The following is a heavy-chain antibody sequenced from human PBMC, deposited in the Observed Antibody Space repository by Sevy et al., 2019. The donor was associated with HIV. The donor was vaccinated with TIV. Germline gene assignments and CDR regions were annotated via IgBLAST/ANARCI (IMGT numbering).Heavy chain of an antibody. V-gene: IGHV1-2*02. CDR1: GYIFSDYY. J-gene: IGHJ6*02. CDR2: INSDSGVT. D-gene: IGHD4-17*01. CDR3: ARLTTQPTSDLYGLDV. Sequence: ASVKVSCKASGYIFSDYYIHWVRQAPGQGLEWMAWINSDSGVTNCAQRFQGEVTVTRDTSLRTAYLELTNLKSNDTAIYYCARLTTQPTSDLYGLDVWRQGTTVTVSS.